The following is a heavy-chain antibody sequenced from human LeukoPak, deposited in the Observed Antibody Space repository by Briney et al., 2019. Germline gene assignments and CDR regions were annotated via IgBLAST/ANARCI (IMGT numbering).Heavy chain of an antibody. Sequence: SETLSLTCTVSGGSISSYYWSWFLQPAGKGLEWIGRIYTSGSTNYNPSLTSRVTMSVDTSKNQFSLKLSSVTAADTAVYYCARDVKRRIFDYWGQGTLVTVSS. J-gene: IGHJ4*02. V-gene: IGHV4-4*07. CDR2: IYTSGST. CDR1: GGSISSYY. D-gene: IGHD2-15*01. CDR3: ARDVKRRIFDY.